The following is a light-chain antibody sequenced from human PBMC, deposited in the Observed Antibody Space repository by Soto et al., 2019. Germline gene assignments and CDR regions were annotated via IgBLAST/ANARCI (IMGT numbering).Light chain of an antibody. CDR1: SSDGGSYNL. J-gene: IGLJ1*01. CDR3: FSYPGSSTYV. Sequence: QSALTQPASVSGSPGQSITISCTGTSSDGGSYNLVSWYQQHPGKAPKVMIYEGSERPSGVSNRFSGSKSGNTASLTISGLQAEYEAEYSCFSYPGSSTYVFGTGIKLTVL. CDR2: EGS. V-gene: IGLV2-23*01.